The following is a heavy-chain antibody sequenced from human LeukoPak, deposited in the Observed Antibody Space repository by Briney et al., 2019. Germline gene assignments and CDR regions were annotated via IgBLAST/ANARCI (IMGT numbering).Heavy chain of an antibody. D-gene: IGHD4-17*01. CDR1: GGSISSYY. J-gene: IGHJ5*02. CDR2: IYYSGST. Sequence: SETLSLTCTVSGGSISSYYWSWIRQPPGKGLEWIGYIYYSGSTNYNPSLKSRVTISVDTSKNQFSLKLSSVTAADTAVYYCAREYGDYVRNWFDPWGQGTLVTVSS. CDR3: AREYGDYVRNWFDP. V-gene: IGHV4-59*01.